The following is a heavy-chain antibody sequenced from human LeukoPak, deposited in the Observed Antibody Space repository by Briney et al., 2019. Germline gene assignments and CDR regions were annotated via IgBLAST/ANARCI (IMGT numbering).Heavy chain of an antibody. Sequence: PGGSLRLSCAASGFTFSNAWMSWVRQAPGKGLEWVARIKSKTDGGTTDYAAPVKGRFTISRDDSKNTLYLQMNSLKTEDTAVYYCTTLLWFGELSDYWGQGTLVTVSS. D-gene: IGHD3-10*01. CDR1: GFTFSNAW. J-gene: IGHJ4*02. V-gene: IGHV3-15*01. CDR3: TTLLWFGELSDY. CDR2: IKSKTDGGTT.